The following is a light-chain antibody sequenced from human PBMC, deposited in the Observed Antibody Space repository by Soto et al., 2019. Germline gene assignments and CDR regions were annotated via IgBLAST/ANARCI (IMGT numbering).Light chain of an antibody. J-gene: IGKJ1*01. Sequence: DIQMTQSPSTLSGSVGDRVTITCRASQTISSWLSLYQQKQGKAPKLLIYKASTLKSGVPSRFSGSGSGTEFTLTISSLQHDDFATYYCQNYNSYSEAFGQGTKV. CDR2: KAS. CDR3: QNYNSYSEA. CDR1: QTISSW. V-gene: IGKV1-5*03.